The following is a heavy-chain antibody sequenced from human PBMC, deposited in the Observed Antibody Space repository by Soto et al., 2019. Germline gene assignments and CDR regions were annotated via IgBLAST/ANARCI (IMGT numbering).Heavy chain of an antibody. Sequence: EVQLVESGGGLVKPGGSLRLSCAASGFTFSTYSMNWVRQAPGKGLEWVSSISDSSSYIYYADSVKGRFTISRDNAKHSINLKRNSLRAEDTAVYYCARYDSSGYYWPYYYYGMDVWGQGTTVTVSS. D-gene: IGHD3-22*01. CDR2: ISDSSSYI. CDR3: ARYDSSGYYWPYYYYGMDV. CDR1: GFTFSTYS. J-gene: IGHJ6*02. V-gene: IGHV3-21*01.